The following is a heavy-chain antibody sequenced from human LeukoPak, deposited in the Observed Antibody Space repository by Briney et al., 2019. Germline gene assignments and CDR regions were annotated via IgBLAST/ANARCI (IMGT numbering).Heavy chain of an antibody. J-gene: IGHJ4*02. CDR1: GYTFTSYG. CDR3: ARDSTVVTTAPGY. V-gene: IGHV1-18*01. Sequence: VSVKVSCKASGYTFTSYGISWVRQAPGQGLEWMGWISAYNGNTSYGQKLQGRVTMTTDTSTSTAYMELRSLRSDDTAVYYCARDSTVVTTAPGYWGQGTLVTVSS. D-gene: IGHD4-23*01. CDR2: ISAYNGNT.